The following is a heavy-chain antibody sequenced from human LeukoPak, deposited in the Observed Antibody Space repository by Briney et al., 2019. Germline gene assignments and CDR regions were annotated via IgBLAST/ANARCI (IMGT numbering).Heavy chain of an antibody. D-gene: IGHD6-19*01. J-gene: IGHJ4*02. V-gene: IGHV3-23*01. CDR1: GFTFSSYA. CDR3: TTHLVPAGYSSGWYYFDY. CDR2: ISGSGGST. Sequence: PGGSLRLSCAASGFTFSSYAMSWVRQAPGKGLEWVSAISGSGGSTYYADSVKGRFTISRDNSKNTLYLQMNSLKTEDTAVYYCTTHLVPAGYSSGWYYFDYWGQGTLVTVSS.